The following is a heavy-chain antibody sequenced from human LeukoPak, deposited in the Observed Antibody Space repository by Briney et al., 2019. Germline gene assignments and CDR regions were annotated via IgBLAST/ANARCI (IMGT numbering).Heavy chain of an antibody. CDR2: IYYSGST. J-gene: IGHJ4*02. Sequence: TSETLSLTCTVSGGSISSGDYYWSWIRQPPGKGLEWIGYIYYSGSTYYNPSLKSRVTISVDTSKNQFSLKLSSVTAADTAVYYCARGLGSSWYEDYWGQGTLVTVSS. CDR1: GGSISSGDYY. D-gene: IGHD6-13*01. CDR3: ARGLGSSWYEDY. V-gene: IGHV4-30-4*01.